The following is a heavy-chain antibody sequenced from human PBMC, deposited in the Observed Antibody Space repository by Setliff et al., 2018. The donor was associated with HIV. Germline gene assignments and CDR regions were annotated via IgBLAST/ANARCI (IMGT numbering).Heavy chain of an antibody. J-gene: IGHJ4*02. D-gene: IGHD3-9*01. CDR1: GYTFTAYY. CDR2: INSNNGGT. V-gene: IGHV1-2*02. Sequence: ASVKVSCKASGYTFTAYYIHWVRQAPGQGLEWMGWINSNNGGTKYAQNFQGRVTMTRDTSITTAYMELSRLISDDTAVYYCAKQGKYFDWLFSSAVDLMFDLWGQGTPVTVSS. CDR3: AKQGKYFDWLFSSAVDLMFDL.